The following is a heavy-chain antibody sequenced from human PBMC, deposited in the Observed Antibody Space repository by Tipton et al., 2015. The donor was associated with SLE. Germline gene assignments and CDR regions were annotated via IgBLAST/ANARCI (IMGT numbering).Heavy chain of an antibody. CDR3: ARGTVVVPAAHDAFDI. CDR2: INHRGST. J-gene: IGHJ3*02. Sequence: TLSLTCAVYGGSFSGYYWSWIRQPPGKGLEWIGEINHRGSTNYNSSLKSRVTISVDTSKNQFFLKLSSVTAADTAVYYCARGTVVVPAAHDAFDIWGQGTMVTVSS. D-gene: IGHD2-2*01. V-gene: IGHV4-34*01. CDR1: GGSFSGYY.